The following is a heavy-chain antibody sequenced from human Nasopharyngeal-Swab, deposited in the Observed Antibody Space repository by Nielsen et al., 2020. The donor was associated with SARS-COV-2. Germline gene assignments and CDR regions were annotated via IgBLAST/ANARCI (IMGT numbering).Heavy chain of an antibody. CDR3: ARGLGIFGFPRGGMDV. D-gene: IGHD3-3*01. J-gene: IGHJ6*02. Sequence: ASVKVSCKASGYTFTSYAMHWVRQAPGQRLEWMGWINAGNGNTKYSQKFQGRVTITRDTSASTAYMGLSSLRSEDTAVYYCARGLGIFGFPRGGMDVWGQGTTVTVSS. CDR1: GYTFTSYA. V-gene: IGHV1-3*01. CDR2: INAGNGNT.